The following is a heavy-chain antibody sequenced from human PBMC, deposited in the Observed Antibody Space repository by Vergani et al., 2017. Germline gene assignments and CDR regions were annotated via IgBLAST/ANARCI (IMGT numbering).Heavy chain of an antibody. CDR3: ARDGTTVTTDY. Sequence: EVQLVESGGGLVQPGGSLKLSCAASGFTFSGSAMHWVRQASGKGLEWVGRIRSKANSYATAYAASVKGRFTISRDNAKNSLYLQMNSLRAEDTAVYYCARDGTTVTTDYWGQGTLVTVSS. CDR2: IRSKANSYAT. V-gene: IGHV3-73*02. CDR1: GFTFSGSA. D-gene: IGHD4-17*01. J-gene: IGHJ4*02.